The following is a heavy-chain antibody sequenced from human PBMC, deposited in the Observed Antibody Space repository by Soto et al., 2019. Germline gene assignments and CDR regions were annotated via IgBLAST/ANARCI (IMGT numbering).Heavy chain of an antibody. CDR3: AKDRDDYRNYVFDY. Sequence: EVQLLESGGGLVQPGGSLRLSCAASGFTFTNYAMTWVRQAPGKGLEWVSISSGSGSGGSTNYADSVKGRFTISRDNSKNTLYLQMNSLRVEGTAVYYCAKDRDDYRNYVFDYWGQGTLVTVSS. D-gene: IGHD4-4*01. J-gene: IGHJ4*02. CDR2: SSGSGSGGST. V-gene: IGHV3-23*01. CDR1: GFTFTNYA.